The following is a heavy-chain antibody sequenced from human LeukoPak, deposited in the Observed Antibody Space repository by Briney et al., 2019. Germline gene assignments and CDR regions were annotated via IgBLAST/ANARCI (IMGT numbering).Heavy chain of an antibody. Sequence: GGSLRLSCAASGFTFSSYAMSWVRQAPGKGLEWVSAISGSGGSTYYADSVKGRFTISRDNSKNTLYLQMNSLRAEDTAVYYCAKDPMVRGVMGNWFDPWGQGTLVTVSS. J-gene: IGHJ5*02. V-gene: IGHV3-23*01. D-gene: IGHD3-10*01. CDR2: ISGSGGST. CDR3: AKDPMVRGVMGNWFDP. CDR1: GFTFSSYA.